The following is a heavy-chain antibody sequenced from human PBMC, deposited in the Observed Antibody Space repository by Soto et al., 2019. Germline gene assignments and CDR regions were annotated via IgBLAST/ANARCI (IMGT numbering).Heavy chain of an antibody. CDR2: ISSSGSTI. J-gene: IGHJ4*02. CDR1: GFTFSSYE. D-gene: IGHD4-17*01. Sequence: EVQLVESGGGLVQPGGSLRLSCAASGFTFSSYEMNWVRQAPGKGLEWVSYISSSGSTIYYADSVKGRFTISRDNAKNSLYLQMDSLRAEDTAVYYCARVHRGGRSGDYGPIDSGQGTLVTASS. CDR3: ARVHRGGRSGDYGPID. V-gene: IGHV3-48*03.